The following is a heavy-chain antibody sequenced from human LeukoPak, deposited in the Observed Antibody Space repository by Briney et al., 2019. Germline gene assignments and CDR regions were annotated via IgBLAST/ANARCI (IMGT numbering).Heavy chain of an antibody. CDR3: ARHYGP. CDR1: GGSFSRYS. V-gene: IGHV4-34*01. CDR2: SNHSGSS. Sequence: SETLSLTCAVYGGSFSRYSWSWVRQPPGKGLEWIGESNHSGSSRYNPSLKSRVTISVDTSKNQFSLKLNSVTAADTAVYYCARHYGPWGQGTLVTVSS. D-gene: IGHD3-16*01. J-gene: IGHJ5*02.